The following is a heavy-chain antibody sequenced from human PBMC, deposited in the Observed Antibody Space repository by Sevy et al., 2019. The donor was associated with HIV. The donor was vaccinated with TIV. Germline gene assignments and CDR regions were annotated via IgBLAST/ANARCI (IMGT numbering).Heavy chain of an antibody. J-gene: IGHJ5*02. CDR2: IKTYGSDT. Sequence: GGSLRLSCAASGFTFSSYWMHWVRQAPGKGLVWVSRIKTYGSDTSYADSVKGRFTISRDNTKNTLYLQMNSLRAEDTAVYYCARRPTDQSGSYWFDPWGQGTLVTVSS. CDR1: GFTFSSYW. V-gene: IGHV3-74*01. CDR3: ARRPTDQSGSYWFDP. D-gene: IGHD1-26*01.